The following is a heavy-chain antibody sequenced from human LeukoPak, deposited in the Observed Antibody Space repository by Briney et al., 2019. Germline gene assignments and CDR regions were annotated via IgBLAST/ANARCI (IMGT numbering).Heavy chain of an antibody. J-gene: IGHJ4*02. Sequence: GGSLRLSCAASGFTFSSYGMHWVRQAPGKGLEWVSAISGSGGSTYYADSVKGRFTISRDNSKNTLYLQMNSLRAEDTAVYYCAKGHCGGDCYLFDYWGQGTLVTVSS. CDR3: AKGHCGGDCYLFDY. CDR1: GFTFSSYG. D-gene: IGHD2-21*02. CDR2: ISGSGGST. V-gene: IGHV3-23*01.